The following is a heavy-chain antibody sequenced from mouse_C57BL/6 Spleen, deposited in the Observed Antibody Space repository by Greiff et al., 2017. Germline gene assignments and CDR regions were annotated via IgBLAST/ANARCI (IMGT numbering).Heavy chain of an antibody. V-gene: IGHV3-6*01. D-gene: IGHD2-1*01. CDR2: ISYDGSN. CDR1: GYSITSGYY. CDR3: ARELYSPPRFAD. Sequence: ESGPGLVKPSQSLSLTCSVTGYSITSGYYWNWIRQFPGNKLEWMGYISYDGSNNYNPSLKNRISITRDTSKNQFFLKLNSVTTEDTATYYCARELYSPPRFADWGQGTLVTVSA. J-gene: IGHJ3*01.